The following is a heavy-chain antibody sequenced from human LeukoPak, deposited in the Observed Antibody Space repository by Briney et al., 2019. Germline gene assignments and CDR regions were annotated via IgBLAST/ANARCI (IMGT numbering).Heavy chain of an antibody. V-gene: IGHV1-18*01. Sequence: ASVKVSCKTSGYTFSNYGIGWVRQAPGQGLEWMGWISGYNGNTNYAQKLQGRVTMTTDTSTSTAYMELGSLRSDDTAVYYCARGCSSTTCHLLDYWGQGTLVTVSS. CDR1: GYTFSNYG. J-gene: IGHJ4*02. CDR3: ARGCSSTTCHLLDY. D-gene: IGHD2-2*01. CDR2: ISGYNGNT.